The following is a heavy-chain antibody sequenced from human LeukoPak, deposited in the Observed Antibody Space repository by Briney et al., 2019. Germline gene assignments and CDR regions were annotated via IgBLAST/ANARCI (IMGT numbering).Heavy chain of an antibody. CDR1: GFTFDDYA. CDR3: AKSLSQYYYGSGSPFDY. J-gene: IGHJ4*02. D-gene: IGHD3-10*01. V-gene: IGHV3-9*01. CDR2: ISWNSGSI. Sequence: GRSLRLSCAASGFTFDDYAMHWVRQAPGKGLEWVSGISWNSGSIGYADSVKGRFTTSRDNAKNSLYLQMNSLRAEDTALYYCAKSLSQYYYGSGSPFDYWGQGTLVTVSS.